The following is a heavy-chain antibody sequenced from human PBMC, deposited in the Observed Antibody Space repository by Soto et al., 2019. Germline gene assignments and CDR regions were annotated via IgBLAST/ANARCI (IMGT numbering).Heavy chain of an antibody. CDR2: INAGNGNT. V-gene: IGHV1-3*01. CDR1: GYTFTSYA. J-gene: IGHJ4*02. D-gene: IGHD3-9*01. CDR3: ARDEAFYDILTGYQL. Sequence: ASVKVSCKASGYTFTSYAMHWVRQAPGQRLEWMGWINAGNGNTKYSQKFQGRVTITRDTSASTAYMELSSLRSEDTAVYYCARDEAFYDILTGYQLWGQGTLVTVSS.